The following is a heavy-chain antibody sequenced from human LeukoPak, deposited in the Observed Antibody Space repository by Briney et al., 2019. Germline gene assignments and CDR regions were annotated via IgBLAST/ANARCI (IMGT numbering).Heavy chain of an antibody. V-gene: IGHV3-33*01. J-gene: IGHJ6*02. CDR1: GFSFSNYG. CDR3: ARDHNYAVDD. CDR2: IAHDESNK. Sequence: GGSERLSCAASGFSFSNYGMHWVRQGPGMGLEWEAVIAHDESNKNYADSVKGRFTISRDVSKNTLYLQMNSLRAEDTAQYYCARDHNYAVDDWGQGTTVTVSS.